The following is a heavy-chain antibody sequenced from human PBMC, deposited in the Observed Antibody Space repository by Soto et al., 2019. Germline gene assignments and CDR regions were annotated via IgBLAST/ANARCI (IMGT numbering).Heavy chain of an antibody. J-gene: IGHJ4*03. V-gene: IGHV1-2*04. Sequence: ASVKVSCKASGYTFTGYYMHWVRQAPGQGLEWMGWINPNSGGTNYAQKFQGWVTMTRVTSISTAYMELSRLRSDDTAVYYCARDRQYYDFWCCYYPAGGAIDTCAQGAMVPISA. CDR1: GYTFTGYY. D-gene: IGHD3-3*01. CDR2: INPNSGGT. CDR3: ARDRQYYDFWCCYYPAGGAIDT.